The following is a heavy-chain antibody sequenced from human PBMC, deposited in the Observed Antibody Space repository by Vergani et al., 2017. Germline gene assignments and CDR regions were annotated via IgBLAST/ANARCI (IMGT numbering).Heavy chain of an antibody. J-gene: IGHJ4*02. CDR3: ARESWAPWEATFDY. D-gene: IGHD1-26*01. CDR2: INPNSGGT. CDR1: GYTFTSCG. V-gene: IGHV1-2*02. Sequence: QVQLVQSGAEVKKPGASVKVSCKASGYTFTSCGISWVRQAPGQGLEWMGWINPNSGGTNYAQKFQGRVTMTRDTSISTAYMELSRLRSDDTAVYYCARESWAPWEATFDYWGQGTLVTVSS.